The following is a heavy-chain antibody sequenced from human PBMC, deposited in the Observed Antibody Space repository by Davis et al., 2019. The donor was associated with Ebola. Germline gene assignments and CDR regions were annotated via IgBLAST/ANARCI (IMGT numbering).Heavy chain of an antibody. Sequence: ASVKVSCKASGYTFTSYGISWVRQAPGQELEWMGWISAYNGNTNYAQKLQGRVTMTTDTSTSTAYMELRSLRSDDTAVYYCARDQGTTIFGYGMDVWGQGTTVTVSS. J-gene: IGHJ6*02. CDR1: GYTFTSYG. D-gene: IGHD3-3*01. CDR2: ISAYNGNT. CDR3: ARDQGTTIFGYGMDV. V-gene: IGHV1-18*01.